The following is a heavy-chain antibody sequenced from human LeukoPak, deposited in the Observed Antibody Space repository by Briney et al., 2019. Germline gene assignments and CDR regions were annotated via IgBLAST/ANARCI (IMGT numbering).Heavy chain of an antibody. Sequence: PGGSPRLSCAASGFTVSSNYMSWVRQAPGKGLEWVSVIYSGGSTYYADSAKGRFTISRDNSNNTVYLQMNSLRVGDTALYYCVKHVGSRWSNNRFDPWGQGTQVTVS. CDR1: GFTVSSNY. D-gene: IGHD6-13*01. CDR3: VKHVGSRWSNNRFDP. J-gene: IGHJ5*02. V-gene: IGHV3-66*04. CDR2: IYSGGST.